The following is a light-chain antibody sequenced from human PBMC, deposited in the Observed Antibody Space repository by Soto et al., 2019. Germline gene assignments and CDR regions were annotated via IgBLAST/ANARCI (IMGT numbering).Light chain of an antibody. CDR3: LQYDKWPPWT. V-gene: IGKV3-15*01. J-gene: IGKJ1*01. Sequence: ENVLTQSQGSLSLSPGERGTLSCRASQSVNSRSLAWYQQKPGQAPSLLVYGASTRATGIPARFSGSGSGTEFTLTISSLQSDDFAVYYWLQYDKWPPWTFGQGTKVDI. CDR2: GAS. CDR1: QSVNSRS.